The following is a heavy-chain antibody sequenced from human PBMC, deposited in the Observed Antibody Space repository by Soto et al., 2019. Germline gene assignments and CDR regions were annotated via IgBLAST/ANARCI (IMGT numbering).Heavy chain of an antibody. CDR2: IDPYDTGI. V-gene: IGHV3-74*01. D-gene: IGHD2-15*01. CDR3: TSDTFGARDS. Sequence: LRLSCAASGFAFSSEWMHWVRQAPGKGLVWVSRIDPYDTGITYADSVKGRFTISRDNAKNTLYLQMNSLRAEDTAVYYCTSDTFGARDSWGQGTLV. J-gene: IGHJ4*02. CDR1: GFAFSSEW.